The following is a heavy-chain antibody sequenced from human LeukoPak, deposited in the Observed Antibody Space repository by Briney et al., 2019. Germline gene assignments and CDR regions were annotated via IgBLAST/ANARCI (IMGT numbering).Heavy chain of an antibody. D-gene: IGHD3-22*01. J-gene: IGHJ3*02. CDR3: ARDLFSYYDSSSEYAFDI. CDR1: GGTFSSYA. CDR2: IIPIFGTA. Sequence: EASVKVSCKASGGTFSSYAISWVRQAPGQGLEWMGGIIPIFGTANYAQKFQGRVTITADESTSTAYMELSSLRSEDTAVYYCARDLFSYYDSSSEYAFDIWGQGTMVTVSS. V-gene: IGHV1-69*13.